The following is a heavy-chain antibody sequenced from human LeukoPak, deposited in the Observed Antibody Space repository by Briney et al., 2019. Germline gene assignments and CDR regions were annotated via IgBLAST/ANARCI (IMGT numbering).Heavy chain of an antibody. CDR2: IYHSGST. D-gene: IGHD3-22*01. Sequence: ASGTLSLTRAVSGGSISSSNWWSWVRQPPGKGLERIGEIYHSGSTNYNPSLKSRVTISVDKSKNQFSLKLSSVTAADTAVYYCARDHDYYDSSGLTYWGQGTLVTVSS. V-gene: IGHV4-4*02. CDR1: GGSISSSNW. CDR3: ARDHDYYDSSGLTY. J-gene: IGHJ4*02.